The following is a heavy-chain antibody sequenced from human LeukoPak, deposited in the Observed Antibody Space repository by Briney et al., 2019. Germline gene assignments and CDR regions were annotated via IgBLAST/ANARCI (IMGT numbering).Heavy chain of an antibody. Sequence: GGSLRLSCAASGFTFSRYSMNWVRQAPGKGLEWVSSITSSSSYIYYADSLKGRFTISRDNAKNSLYLQMNSLRAEDTAVYYCATVTRAGSSADYWGQGTLVTVSS. D-gene: IGHD2-21*02. CDR2: ITSSSSYI. CDR1: GFTFSRYS. CDR3: ATVTRAGSSADY. V-gene: IGHV3-21*01. J-gene: IGHJ4*02.